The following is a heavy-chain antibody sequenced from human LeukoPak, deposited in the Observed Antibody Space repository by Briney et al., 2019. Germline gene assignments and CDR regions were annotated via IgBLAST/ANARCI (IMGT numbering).Heavy chain of an antibody. J-gene: IGHJ3*02. Sequence: GGSLRLSCAASGFTFINYWMHWVRQAPGKGLVWVSRINGVGTTISYADSVKGRFTISRDNAKNTLYLQMNSLRAEDTAVFYCARETTGNAFDIWGQGTMVTVSS. CDR1: GFTFINYW. CDR2: INGVGTTI. CDR3: ARETTGNAFDI. V-gene: IGHV3-74*01. D-gene: IGHD4-17*01.